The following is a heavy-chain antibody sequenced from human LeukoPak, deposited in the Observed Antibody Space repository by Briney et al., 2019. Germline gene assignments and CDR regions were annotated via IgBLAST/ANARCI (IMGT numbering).Heavy chain of an antibody. Sequence: TPSETLSLTCTVSADSISSSSCYWGWIRQPPGKGLEWIGSIYYSGSTYYNPSLKSRVTISVDTSKNQFSLKLSSVTAADTAVYYCARATWFWELLSLDYWGQGTLVTVSS. CDR1: ADSISSSSCY. D-gene: IGHD3-10*01. J-gene: IGHJ4*02. CDR3: ARATWFWELLSLDY. CDR2: IYYSGST. V-gene: IGHV4-39*01.